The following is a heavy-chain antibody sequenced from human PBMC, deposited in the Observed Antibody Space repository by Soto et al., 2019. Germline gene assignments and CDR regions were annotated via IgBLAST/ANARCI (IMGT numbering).Heavy chain of an antibody. J-gene: IGHJ6*02. V-gene: IGHV4-59*01. CDR1: GGSISSYY. D-gene: IGHD2-15*01. CDR3: ARDSRVVVAAYSLLGMDV. CDR2: IYYSGST. Sequence: SETLSLTCTVSGGSISSYYWSWIRQPPGKGLEWIGYIYYSGSTNYNPSLKSRVTISVDTSKNQFSLKLSSVTAADTAVYYCARDSRVVVAAYSLLGMDVWGQGTTVTVSS.